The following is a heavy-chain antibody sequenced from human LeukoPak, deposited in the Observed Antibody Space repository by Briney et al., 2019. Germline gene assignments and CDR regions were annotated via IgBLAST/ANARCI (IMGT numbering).Heavy chain of an antibody. D-gene: IGHD3-3*01. CDR1: GFTFSNAY. V-gene: IGHV3-23*01. CDR2: ISGSGGST. CDR3: AKDPYDFWSGYSRDYYFDY. Sequence: GGSLRLSCAASGFTFSNAYMSWVRQAPGKGLEGVSVISGSGGSTYYADSVKGRFTISRDNSKNTLYLQMNSLRAEDTAVYYCAKDPYDFWSGYSRDYYFDYWGQGTLVTVSS. J-gene: IGHJ4*02.